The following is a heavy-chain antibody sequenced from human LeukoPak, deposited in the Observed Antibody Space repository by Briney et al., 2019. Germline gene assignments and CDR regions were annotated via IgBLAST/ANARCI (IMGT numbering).Heavy chain of an antibody. CDR2: ISFSGSTI. J-gene: IGHJ4*02. CDR3: ARSMRSGYVFDS. D-gene: IGHD5-12*01. Sequence: GGSLRLSCAAAGFTFSSYEMNWVRQAPGKGLEWVSHISFSGSTIYYADSVKGRFTISRDNAKNSLYLQMNSLRAEDTAVYYCARSMRSGYVFDSWGQGTPVTVSS. V-gene: IGHV3-48*03. CDR1: GFTFSSYE.